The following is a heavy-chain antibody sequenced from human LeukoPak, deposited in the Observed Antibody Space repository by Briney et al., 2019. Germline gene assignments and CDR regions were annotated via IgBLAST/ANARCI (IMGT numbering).Heavy chain of an antibody. CDR3: ARHPFSSPFDY. CDR2: VYFSGDT. J-gene: IGHJ4*02. V-gene: IGHV4-59*08. CDR1: GTSISGDY. Sequence: PSETLSLTCTVSGTSISGDYWRWMRQPPGKGREWIGYVYFSGDTNSNPSLNNPVTISMDTSKNQVSLKVTSVTAADTAVYYCARHPFSSPFDYWGQGTLVAVSS.